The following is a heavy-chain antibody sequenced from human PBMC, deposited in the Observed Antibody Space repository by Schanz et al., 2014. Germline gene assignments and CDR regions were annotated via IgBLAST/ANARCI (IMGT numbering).Heavy chain of an antibody. V-gene: IGHV3-74*01. CDR2: INSVGSNT. CDR1: GFTFSSHW. D-gene: IGHD3-22*01. CDR3: ARVDSSGYCFDN. J-gene: IGHJ4*02. Sequence: EVQLVQSGGGLVQPGGSLRLSCAASGFTFSSHWMHWVRQDPGKGLVWVARINSVGSNTDYADSVTGRFTISRDNAKNTLYLQMSSLRVEDTAVYYCARVDSSGYCFDNWGQGTRVTVSS.